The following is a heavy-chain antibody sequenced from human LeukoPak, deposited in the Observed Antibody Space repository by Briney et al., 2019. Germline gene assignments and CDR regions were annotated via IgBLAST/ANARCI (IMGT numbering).Heavy chain of an antibody. CDR2: INHSGST. J-gene: IGHJ4*02. CDR1: GGSFSGYY. V-gene: IGHV4-34*01. CDR3: ASPFDY. Sequence: SETLSLTCAVYGGSFSGYYWSWIRQPPGKGLEWIGEINHSGSTNYNPSLKSRVTISVDTSKNQFSLKLSSVTAADTAVYYCASPFDYWGQGTLVTVSS.